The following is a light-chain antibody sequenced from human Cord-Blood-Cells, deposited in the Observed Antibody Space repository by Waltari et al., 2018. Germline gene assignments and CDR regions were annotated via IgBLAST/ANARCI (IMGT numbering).Light chain of an antibody. V-gene: IGLV3-1*01. Sequence: SYELTQPPSVSVSPVQTASITCSGGKLGDKYACWYQQKPGQSPVLVIYQDSKRPSGIPERFSGSNSGNTATLTISGTQAMDEADYYCQAWDSSTYVFGTGTKVTVL. CDR2: QDS. CDR3: QAWDSSTYV. J-gene: IGLJ1*01. CDR1: KLGDKY.